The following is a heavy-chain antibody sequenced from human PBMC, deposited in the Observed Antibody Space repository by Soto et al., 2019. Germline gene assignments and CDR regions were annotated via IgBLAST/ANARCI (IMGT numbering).Heavy chain of an antibody. Sequence: QVQLVQSGPEVKKPGASVKVSCKASGYTFTSYDINWVRQAPGQGLEWMGWISVYDGNTNYAQKLQDRVTMTTDTSTSTAYMELRSLRSDDTAVDYCASALGSGDYWGQGTQVTVSS. CDR3: ASALGSGDY. V-gene: IGHV1-18*01. J-gene: IGHJ4*02. CDR1: GYTFTSYD. CDR2: ISVYDGNT. D-gene: IGHD7-27*01.